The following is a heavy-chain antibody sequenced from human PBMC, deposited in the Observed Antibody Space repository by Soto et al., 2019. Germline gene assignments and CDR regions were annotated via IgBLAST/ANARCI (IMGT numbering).Heavy chain of an antibody. J-gene: IGHJ4*02. V-gene: IGHV4-39*07. D-gene: IGHD6-13*01. CDR2: IYYSGST. CDR3: ARVKAAAYFDY. Sequence: PSETLSLTCTVSGGSISSSSFHWGWIRQPPGKGLEWIGSIYYSGSTYYNPSLKSRVTISVDTSKNQFSVKMSSVTAADTAVYYCARVKAAAYFDYWGQGALVTVSS. CDR1: GGSISSSSFH.